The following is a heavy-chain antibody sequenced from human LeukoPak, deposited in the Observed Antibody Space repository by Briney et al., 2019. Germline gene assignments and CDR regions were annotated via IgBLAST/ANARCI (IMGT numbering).Heavy chain of an antibody. CDR3: ARGTRYQLLSYFDY. D-gene: IGHD2-2*01. Sequence: GASVKVSCKASGYTFTSYGISWVRQAPGQGLEWMGWFSAYNGNTNYAQKLQGRVTMTTDTSTSTAYMELRSLRSDDTAVYYCARGTRYQLLSYFDYWGQGTLVTVSS. V-gene: IGHV1-18*01. CDR2: FSAYNGNT. J-gene: IGHJ4*02. CDR1: GYTFTSYG.